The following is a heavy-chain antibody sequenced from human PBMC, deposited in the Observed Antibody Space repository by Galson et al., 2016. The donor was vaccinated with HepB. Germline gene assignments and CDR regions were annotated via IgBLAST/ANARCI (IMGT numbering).Heavy chain of an antibody. J-gene: IGHJ4*02. CDR1: GGSVSGGDDH. D-gene: IGHD6-19*01. Sequence: SETLSLTCTVSGGSVSGGDDHWTWIRQPPGKGLEWIGYISYNGRTYYNPSLESRLSMSVDTSKNQFALPLTSVTAADTAVYFCARGGWYGEEVDFDSWGQGTLVTVSS. V-gene: IGHV4-30-4*02. CDR2: ISYNGRT. CDR3: ARGGWYGEEVDFDS.